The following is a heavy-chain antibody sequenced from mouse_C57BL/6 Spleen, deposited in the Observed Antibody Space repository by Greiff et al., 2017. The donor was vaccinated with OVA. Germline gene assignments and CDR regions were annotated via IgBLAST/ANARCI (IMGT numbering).Heavy chain of an antibody. J-gene: IGHJ2*01. CDR3: ARGGGFFDY. Sequence: EVQLQQSGAELVKPGASVKLSCTASGFNIKDYYMHWVKQRTEQGLEWIGRIDPEDGETKYAPKFPGKATITADTSSNTAYLQLSSLTSEDTAVYYCARGGGFFDYWGQGTTLTVSS. CDR1: GFNIKDYY. CDR2: IDPEDGET. V-gene: IGHV14-2*01.